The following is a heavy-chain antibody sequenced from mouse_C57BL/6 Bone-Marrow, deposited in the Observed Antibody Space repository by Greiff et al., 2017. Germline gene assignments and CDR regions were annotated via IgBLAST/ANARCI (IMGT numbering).Heavy chain of an antibody. CDR1: GFSLTSYG. Sequence: VQLQQSGPGLVQPSQSLSITCTVSGFSLTSYGVHWVRQSPGKGLEWLGVIWRGGSTDYNAAFISRLSISKDNSKSQVFFKMNSLQADETAIYYCASSMITTGYYYAMDYWGQGTSVTVSS. CDR2: IWRGGST. D-gene: IGHD2-4*01. J-gene: IGHJ4*01. V-gene: IGHV2-2*01. CDR3: ASSMITTGYYYAMDY.